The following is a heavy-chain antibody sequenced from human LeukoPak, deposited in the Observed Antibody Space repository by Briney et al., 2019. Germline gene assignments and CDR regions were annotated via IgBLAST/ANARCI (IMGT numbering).Heavy chain of an antibody. Sequence: GGSLRLSCAASGFTFSTYAMNWVRQAPGKGLEWVSSITGNGDTTYHADSVKGRLTISRDNSKNTLYLQMNSLRAEDTAVYYCAVSYYGWGSYYNYWGQGTLVTVSS. CDR2: ITGNGDTT. J-gene: IGHJ4*02. CDR3: AVSYYGWGSYYNY. V-gene: IGHV3-23*01. CDR1: GFTFSTYA. D-gene: IGHD3-10*01.